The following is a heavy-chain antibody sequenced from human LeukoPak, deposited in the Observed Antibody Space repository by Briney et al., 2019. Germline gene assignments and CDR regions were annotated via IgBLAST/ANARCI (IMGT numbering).Heavy chain of an antibody. D-gene: IGHD2-2*01. CDR1: GDSISSANYY. CDR2: IYFSGSN. CDR3: ARDSCSSTSCRKKFDN. V-gene: IGHV4-39*07. J-gene: IGHJ4*02. Sequence: SETLSLTCTVSGDSISSANYYWGWVRQPPGKGLEWIGSIYFSGSNYYNPSLKSRVTISVETSKVQFSLKLSSVTAADTAVYYCARDSCSSTSCRKKFDNCGQGTLVTVSS.